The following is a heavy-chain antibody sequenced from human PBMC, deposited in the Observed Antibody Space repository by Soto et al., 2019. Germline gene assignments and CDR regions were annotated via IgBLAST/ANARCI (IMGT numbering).Heavy chain of an antibody. Sequence: EVQLVESGGGLVQPGGSLRLSCVASGFMFDSYAMNWVRQAPGKGLEWVSYISPGGDRIYYAESLKGRITVSRDNSKDTLYLQMNGLRVDDTAVYYCAKVRPSLGGTGRGAMDVWGQGTTVTVSS. CDR2: ISPGGDRI. J-gene: IGHJ6*02. CDR3: AKVRPSLGGTGRGAMDV. V-gene: IGHV3-23*04. CDR1: GFMFDSYA. D-gene: IGHD3-16*01.